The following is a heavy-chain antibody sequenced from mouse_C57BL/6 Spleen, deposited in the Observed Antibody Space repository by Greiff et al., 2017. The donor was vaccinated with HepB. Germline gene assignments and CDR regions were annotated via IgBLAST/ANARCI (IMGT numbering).Heavy chain of an antibody. J-gene: IGHJ4*01. CDR2: IDPSDSYT. CDR1: GYTFTSYW. D-gene: IGHD1-1*01. V-gene: IGHV1-50*01. Sequence: QVQLQQPGAELVKPGASVKLSCKASGYTFTSYWMQWVKQSPGQGLEWIGEIDPSDSYTNYNQKFKGKATLTVDTSSSTAYMQLSSLTSEDSAVYYCARLNYGSRLYAMDYWGQGTSVTVSS. CDR3: ARLNYGSRLYAMDY.